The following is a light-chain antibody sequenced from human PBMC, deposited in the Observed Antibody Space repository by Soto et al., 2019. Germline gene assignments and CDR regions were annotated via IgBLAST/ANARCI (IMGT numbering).Light chain of an antibody. V-gene: IGKV3-15*01. CDR3: QQYNNWWT. CDR1: QSVNSY. Sequence: EIVMTQSPATLSVSPGERATLSFRASQSVNSYLAWFQQKPGQAPRLLIYGASTRATGIPARFSDSGSGTEFTLTINSLQSEDFAVYYCQQYNNWWTFGQGTKVDIK. J-gene: IGKJ1*01. CDR2: GAS.